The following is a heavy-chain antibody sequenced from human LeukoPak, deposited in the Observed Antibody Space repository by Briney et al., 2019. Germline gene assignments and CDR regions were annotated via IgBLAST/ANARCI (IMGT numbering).Heavy chain of an antibody. CDR3: ARVQYYYDSSGYYLGSVIDY. Sequence: ASVKVSCKASGYTFTGYYMHWVRQAPGQGLEWMGRINPNSGGTNYAQKFQGRVTMTRDTSISTAYMELSRLRSDDTAVYYCARVQYYYDSSGYYLGSVIDYWGQGTLDTVSS. V-gene: IGHV1-2*06. J-gene: IGHJ4*02. CDR2: INPNSGGT. D-gene: IGHD3-22*01. CDR1: GYTFTGYY.